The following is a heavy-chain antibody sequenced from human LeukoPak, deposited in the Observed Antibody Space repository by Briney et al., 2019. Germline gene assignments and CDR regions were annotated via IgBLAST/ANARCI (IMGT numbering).Heavy chain of an antibody. CDR3: ARWPNCSSTSCPLDY. V-gene: IGHV4-59*01. D-gene: IGHD2-2*01. CDR2: IYYSGSP. Sequence: PSETLSLTCTVSGGSFSSFYWSWIRQPPGKGLEWIRYIYYSGSPNYNPSLKSRVTISVDTSKNQFSLKLSSVTAADTAVYYCARWPNCSSTSCPLDYWGQGTLVTVSS. J-gene: IGHJ4*02. CDR1: GGSFSSFY.